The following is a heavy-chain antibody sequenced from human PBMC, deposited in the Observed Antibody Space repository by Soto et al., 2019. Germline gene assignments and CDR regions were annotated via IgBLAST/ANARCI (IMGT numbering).Heavy chain of an antibody. Sequence: PGESLKISCKGSGYSFTSYWISWVRQMPGKGLEWMGRIDPSDSYTNYSPSFQGHVTISADKSISTAYLQWSSLKASDTAMYYCASSRDGYNLDYYYGMDVWGQGTTVTVSS. CDR2: IDPSDSYT. CDR1: GYSFTSYW. J-gene: IGHJ6*02. CDR3: ASSRDGYNLDYYYGMDV. V-gene: IGHV5-10-1*01. D-gene: IGHD5-12*01.